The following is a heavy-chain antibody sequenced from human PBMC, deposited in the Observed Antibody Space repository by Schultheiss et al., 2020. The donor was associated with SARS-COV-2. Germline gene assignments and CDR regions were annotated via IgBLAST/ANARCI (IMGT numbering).Heavy chain of an antibody. D-gene: IGHD6-19*01. CDR1: GFTFSNAW. V-gene: IGHV3-15*01. Sequence: GGSLRLSCAASGFTFSNAWMSWVRQAPGKGLEWVGRIKSKTDGGTTDYAAPVKGRFTISRDDSKNTAYLQMNSLKTEDTAVYYCAGGGRGWVKDAFDIWGQGTMVTVSS. CDR2: IKSKTDGGTT. CDR3: AGGGRGWVKDAFDI. J-gene: IGHJ3*02.